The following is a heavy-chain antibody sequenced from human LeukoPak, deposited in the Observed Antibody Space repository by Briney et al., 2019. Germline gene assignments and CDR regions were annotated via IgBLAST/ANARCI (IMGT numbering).Heavy chain of an antibody. CDR2: IRYDGSNK. Sequence: PGGSLRLSCAASGFTFSSYGMHWVRQAPGKGLEWVAFIRYDGSNKYYADSVKGRFTISRDNSKNTLYLQMNSLRAEDTAVYYCARERRGSEYYYDSSGYYGGYYFDYWGQGTLVTVSS. D-gene: IGHD3-22*01. CDR3: ARERRGSEYYYDSSGYYGGYYFDY. CDR1: GFTFSSYG. J-gene: IGHJ4*02. V-gene: IGHV3-30*02.